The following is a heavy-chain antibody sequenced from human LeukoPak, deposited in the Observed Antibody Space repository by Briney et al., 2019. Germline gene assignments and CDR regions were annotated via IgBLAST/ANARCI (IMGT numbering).Heavy chain of an antibody. CDR1: GYTFTTYY. J-gene: IGHJ4*02. V-gene: IGHV1-46*01. CDR2: INPSGGTT. CDR3: ASSCSSTSCYGRSDY. Sequence: ASATVSCTASGYTFTTYYMHWVRQAPGQGLEWMAMINPSGGTTTYAQKFQGRLTMTRDTSTSTVYMELSSLRSEDTAVYFCASSCSSTSCYGRSDYWGQGTLVTVSS. D-gene: IGHD2-2*01.